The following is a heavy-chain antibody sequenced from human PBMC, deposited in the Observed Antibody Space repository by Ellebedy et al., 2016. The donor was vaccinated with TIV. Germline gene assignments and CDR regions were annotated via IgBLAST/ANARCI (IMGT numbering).Heavy chain of an antibody. CDR3: ARCLSLDPMTFDD. Sequence: MPSETLFLTCTVSGGSISNYYWSWIRQPPGKGLEWIGYIYYSGSTNYNPSLKTRVTISIDTSKNQFSLKVSSVTAADTAVYYCARCLSLDPMTFDDWGRGTLVTVSS. CDR1: GGSISNYY. D-gene: IGHD1-20*01. V-gene: IGHV4-59*08. J-gene: IGHJ4*02. CDR2: IYYSGST.